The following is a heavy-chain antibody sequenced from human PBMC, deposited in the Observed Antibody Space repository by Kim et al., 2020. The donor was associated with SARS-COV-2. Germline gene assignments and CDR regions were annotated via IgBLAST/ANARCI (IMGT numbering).Heavy chain of an antibody. CDR3: AIYGSGSYYNPAGGYYGMDV. CDR2: ISAYNGNT. J-gene: IGHJ6*02. CDR1: GYTFTSYG. V-gene: IGHV1-18*04. Sequence: ASVKVSCKASGYTFTSYGISWVRQAPGQGLEWMGWISAYNGNTNYAQKLQGRVTMTTDTSTSTAYMELRSLRSDDTAVYYCAIYGSGSYYNPAGGYYGMDVWGQGTSVTLSS. D-gene: IGHD3-10*01.